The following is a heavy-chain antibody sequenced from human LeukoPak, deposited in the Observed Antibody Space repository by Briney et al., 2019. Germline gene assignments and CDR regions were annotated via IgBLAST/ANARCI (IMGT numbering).Heavy chain of an antibody. D-gene: IGHD6-13*01. Sequence: PGGSLRLSCAASGFTFSSYAMSWVRQAPGKGLEWVSGISGSGGSTYYADSVKGQFTISRDNSKNTLYLQLNSLRDEDTAVYYCAKDQGIAETGVSDYWGQGTLVTVSS. V-gene: IGHV3-23*01. CDR3: AKDQGIAETGVSDY. CDR2: ISGSGGST. J-gene: IGHJ4*02. CDR1: GFTFSSYA.